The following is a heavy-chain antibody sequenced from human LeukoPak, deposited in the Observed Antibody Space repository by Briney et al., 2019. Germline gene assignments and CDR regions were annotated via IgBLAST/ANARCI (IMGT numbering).Heavy chain of an antibody. J-gene: IGHJ4*02. CDR2: IYYSGST. D-gene: IGHD4-17*01. V-gene: IGHV4-59*12. CDR1: GASISSYY. Sequence: SETLSLTCTVSGASISSYYWSWIRQPPGKGLEWIGFIYYSGSTNYNPSLKSRVTISVDTSKNQFSLKLSSVTAADTAVYYCARVGTKTTLDYWGQGTLVTVSS. CDR3: ARVGTKTTLDY.